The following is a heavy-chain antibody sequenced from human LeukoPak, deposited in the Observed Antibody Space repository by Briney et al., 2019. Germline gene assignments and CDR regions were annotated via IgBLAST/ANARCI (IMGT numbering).Heavy chain of an antibody. CDR2: INPASGST. V-gene: IGHV1-46*01. CDR3: ARGNRYYDGSAYYVIFDY. CDR1: GYTFTSDY. J-gene: IGHJ4*02. D-gene: IGHD3-22*01. Sequence: GASVKVSCKASGYTFTSDYIHWVRQAPGQGLEWMGIINPASGSTTYAQRFQGRVTMTRDTSTTTVYMELSSLRSEDTAVYYCARGNRYYDGSAYYVIFDYWGQGTLVTVSS.